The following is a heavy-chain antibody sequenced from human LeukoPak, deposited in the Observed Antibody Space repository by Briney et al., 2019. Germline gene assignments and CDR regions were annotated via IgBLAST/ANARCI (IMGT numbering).Heavy chain of an antibody. CDR2: ISTSGGST. D-gene: IGHD2-15*01. CDR3: AKDVGGSRCDY. V-gene: IGHV3-23*01. Sequence: PGGSLRLSCEASGFTFSSYAVSWVRQAPGKGLEWVSGISTSGGSTYYADSVKGRFTISRDNSKNTLYLQMNSLRAEDTAVYYCAKDVGGSRCDYWGQGPLVTVSS. J-gene: IGHJ4*02. CDR1: GFTFSSYA.